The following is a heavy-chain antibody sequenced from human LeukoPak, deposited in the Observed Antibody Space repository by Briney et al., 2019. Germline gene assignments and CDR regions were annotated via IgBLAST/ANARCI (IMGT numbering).Heavy chain of an antibody. CDR1: GFTFSSYW. V-gene: IGHV3-7*01. J-gene: IGHJ6*02. CDR3: ARDPGTMVRGGHYYYYGMDV. CDR2: IKQDGSEK. Sequence: GGSLRLSCAASGFTFSSYWMSRVRQAPGKGLEWVANIKQDGSEKYYVDSVKGRFTISRDNAKNSLYLQMNSLRAEDTAVYYCARDPGTMVRGGHYYYYGMDVWGQGTTVTVSS. D-gene: IGHD3-10*01.